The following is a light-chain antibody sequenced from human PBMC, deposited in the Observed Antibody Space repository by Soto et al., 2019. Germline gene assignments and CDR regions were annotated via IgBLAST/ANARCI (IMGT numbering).Light chain of an antibody. J-gene: IGKJ5*01. CDR3: QQYGSSPRT. Sequence: EIVLTQSPGTLSLSPGERATLSCRASQSVSSSYLAWYQQKPGQAPRLLVYGASSRATGIPDRFRGSGSGTDFTLTISRLEAEDFAVYYCQQYGSSPRTFGQGTRLEIK. V-gene: IGKV3-20*01. CDR1: QSVSSSY. CDR2: GAS.